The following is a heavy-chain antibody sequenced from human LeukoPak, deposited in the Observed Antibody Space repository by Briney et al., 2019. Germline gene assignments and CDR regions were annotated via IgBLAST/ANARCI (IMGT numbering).Heavy chain of an antibody. J-gene: IGHJ5*02. Sequence: GGSLRLSCAASGFTFSSYWMSWVRQAPGRGLEWVANIKQDGSEKYYVDSVKGRFTISRENAKNSLYLQMNSLRAEDTAVYYCARDDCSSISCYHNWFDPWGEGTLVTVSS. CDR1: GFTFSSYW. CDR3: ARDDCSSISCYHNWFDP. D-gene: IGHD2-2*01. CDR2: IKQDGSEK. V-gene: IGHV3-7*01.